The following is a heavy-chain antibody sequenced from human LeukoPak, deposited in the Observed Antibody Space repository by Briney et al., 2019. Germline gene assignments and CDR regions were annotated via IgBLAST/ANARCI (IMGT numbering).Heavy chain of an antibody. D-gene: IGHD1-26*01. Sequence: ASVKVSCKASGYTFTGYYMHWVRQAPGQGLEWMGWINPNSGGTNYAQKFQGRVTMTRDTSISTAYMELSRLRSDDTAVYYCATAIVGATPYFDYWGQGTLVTVSS. CDR3: ATAIVGATPYFDY. J-gene: IGHJ4*02. CDR1: GYTFTGYY. V-gene: IGHV1-2*02. CDR2: INPNSGGT.